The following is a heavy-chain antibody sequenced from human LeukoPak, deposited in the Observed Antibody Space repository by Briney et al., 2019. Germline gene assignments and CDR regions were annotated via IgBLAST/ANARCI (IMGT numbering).Heavy chain of an antibody. CDR2: IIGTGDDI. CDR3: ARTGIMGGTQYFDD. CDR1: GLTFRDFY. J-gene: IGHJ4*02. Sequence: GGSLRLSCAVSGLTFRDFYMSWVRQAPGKGLEWVSYIIGTGDDIYYADSVKGRFTISRDNAKNSLFLQMNSLRAEDAAVYYCARTGIMGGTQYFDDWGQGTLVTVSS. D-gene: IGHD1-26*01. V-gene: IGHV3-11*04.